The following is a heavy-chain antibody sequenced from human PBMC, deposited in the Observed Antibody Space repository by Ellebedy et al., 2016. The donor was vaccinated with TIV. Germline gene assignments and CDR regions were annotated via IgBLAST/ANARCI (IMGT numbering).Heavy chain of an antibody. J-gene: IGHJ4*02. V-gene: IGHV3-23*01. Sequence: PGGSLRLSCAASGFTFSSYAMYWVRQAPGKGLEWVSAISGSGDSTYYADSVKGRFTISRDNSKNTLYLQMNSLRAEDTAVYYCAKVATMIVRVTYFDYWGQGALVTVSS. CDR2: ISGSGDST. D-gene: IGHD3-22*01. CDR1: GFTFSSYA. CDR3: AKVATMIVRVTYFDY.